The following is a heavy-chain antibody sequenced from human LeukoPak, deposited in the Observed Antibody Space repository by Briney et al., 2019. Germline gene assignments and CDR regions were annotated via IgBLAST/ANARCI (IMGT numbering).Heavy chain of an antibody. J-gene: IGHJ4*02. Sequence: GGSLRLSCAASGFTFDDYAMHWVRQAPGKGLEWVSGISWNSGSIGYADSVKGRFTISRDNAKNSLYLQMNSLRAEDTALYYCAKSRQRWIQFSQPTYYFDYWGQGTLVTVSS. V-gene: IGHV3-9*01. CDR3: AKSRQRWIQFSQPTYYFDY. CDR2: ISWNSGSI. D-gene: IGHD5-18*01. CDR1: GFTFDDYA.